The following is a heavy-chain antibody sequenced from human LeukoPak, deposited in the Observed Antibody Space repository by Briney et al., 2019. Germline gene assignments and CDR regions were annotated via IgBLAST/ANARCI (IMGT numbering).Heavy chain of an antibody. CDR1: GFSFSSYG. D-gene: IGHD6-19*01. J-gene: IGHJ4*02. Sequence: PGGSLRLSCAPSGFSFSSYGMHGVREAPGKGLEWVAFIRNDGSNKYYADSVKGRFTISRDNSKDTLYLQMNRLRPEDTAVYYCARAPRRGWDWLDYWGQGTLVTVFS. CDR2: IRNDGSNK. V-gene: IGHV3-30*02. CDR3: ARAPRRGWDWLDY.